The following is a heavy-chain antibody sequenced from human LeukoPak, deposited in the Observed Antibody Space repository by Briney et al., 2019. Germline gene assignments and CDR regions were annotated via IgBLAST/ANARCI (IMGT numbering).Heavy chain of an antibody. CDR3: ARRTSLTGIIDL. Sequence: GGSLRLSCAASGIVFSDYYMTWVRQAPGKGLESISYISYTGRTIHYADSVKGRFTISKDNAQKSLYLQMNRLRADDTAVYYCARRTSLTGIIDLWGQGTVVSVSS. CDR2: ISYTGRTI. J-gene: IGHJ5*02. D-gene: IGHD1-1*01. CDR1: GIVFSDYY. V-gene: IGHV3-11*04.